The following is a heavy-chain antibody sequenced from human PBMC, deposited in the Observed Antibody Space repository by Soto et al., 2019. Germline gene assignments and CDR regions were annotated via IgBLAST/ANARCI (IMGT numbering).Heavy chain of an antibody. CDR3: ARGQRWLQFQRSDFSPAYGMDV. J-gene: IGHJ6*02. CDR2: IIPIFGTA. D-gene: IGHD5-12*01. CDR1: GGTFSSYA. Sequence: SVKVSCKASGGTFSSYAISWVRQAPGQGLEWMGGIIPIFGTANYAQKFQGRVTITADESTSTAYMELSSLRSEDTAVYYCARGQRWLQFQRSDFSPAYGMDVWG. V-gene: IGHV1-69*13.